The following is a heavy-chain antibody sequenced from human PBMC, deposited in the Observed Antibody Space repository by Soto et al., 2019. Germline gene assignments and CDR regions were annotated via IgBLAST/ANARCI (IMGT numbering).Heavy chain of an antibody. D-gene: IGHD2-15*01. V-gene: IGHV3-21*06. J-gene: IGHJ6*02. CDR1: GFNFSIYS. CDR2: ISSRTGYI. CDR3: ARGVVSSWVDSYYGMDV. Sequence: EVQLVESGGGLVQPGGSLRLSCAPSGFNFSIYSMNWVRQAPGKGLEWVASISSRTGYINYADSVKGRATISRDNAKNSLFLQLNSLRAEDTARYYCARGVVSSWVDSYYGMDVWGPGTTVTVSS.